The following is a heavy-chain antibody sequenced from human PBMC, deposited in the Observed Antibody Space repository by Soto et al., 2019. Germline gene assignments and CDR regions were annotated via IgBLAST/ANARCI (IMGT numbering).Heavy chain of an antibody. Sequence: SETLSLTCTVSGGSISSYYWSWIRQPPGKGLEWIGYIYYSGSTNYNPSLKSRVTISVDTSKNQFSLKLSSVTASDTAVYYCAREGRGDEPAAMGGDSFDIWGQGTMVTVSS. V-gene: IGHV4-59*01. CDR1: GGSISSYY. D-gene: IGHD2-2*01. CDR2: IYYSGST. J-gene: IGHJ3*02. CDR3: AREGRGDEPAAMGGDSFDI.